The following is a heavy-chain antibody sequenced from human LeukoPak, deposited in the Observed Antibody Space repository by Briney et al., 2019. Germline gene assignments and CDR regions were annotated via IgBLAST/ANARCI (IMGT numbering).Heavy chain of an antibody. CDR1: GDSITGHY. CDR3: ARSVDYFDNTGPHMMFDY. CDR2: IYYTGII. D-gene: IGHD3-22*01. V-gene: IGHV4-59*11. J-gene: IGHJ4*02. Sequence: PSETLSLTCNVSGDSITGHYWNWIRQPPGKGLEWIGYIYYTGIIKYNPSLTSRVSMSVDTSKNQFFLKMKSVTAADTAVYHCARSVDYFDNTGPHMMFDYWGQGSLVTVSS.